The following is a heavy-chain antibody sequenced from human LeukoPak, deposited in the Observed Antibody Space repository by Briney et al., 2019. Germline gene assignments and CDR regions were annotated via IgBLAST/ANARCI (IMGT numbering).Heavy chain of an antibody. Sequence: PSETLSLTCTVSGGSIGSYYWSWIRQPPGKGLEWIGYIYYSGSTNYNPSLKSRVTISVDTSKNQFSLKLSSVTAADTAVYYCARVRSWSGYFDYWGQGTLVTVSS. J-gene: IGHJ4*02. D-gene: IGHD1-14*01. V-gene: IGHV4-59*01. CDR1: GGSIGSYY. CDR3: ARVRSWSGYFDY. CDR2: IYYSGST.